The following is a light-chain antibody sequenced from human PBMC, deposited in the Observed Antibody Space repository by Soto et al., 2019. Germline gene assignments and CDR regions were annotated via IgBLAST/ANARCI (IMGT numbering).Light chain of an antibody. CDR2: KVS. V-gene: IGKV2-30*01. J-gene: IGKJ1*01. CDR1: QSLVSSNGNTF. Sequence: DVVMTQSPLSLPVTLGQPASISCRSSQSLVSSNGNTFLIWFQQRPGQSPRRLIYKVSNRDSAVPGRFRGSGSGSYFTLEISRVEAEDVGVYYCMQGTHWPWTFGQGTKVEIK. CDR3: MQGTHWPWT.